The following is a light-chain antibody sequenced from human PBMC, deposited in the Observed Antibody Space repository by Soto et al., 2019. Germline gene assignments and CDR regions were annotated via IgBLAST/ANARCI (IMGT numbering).Light chain of an antibody. V-gene: IGKV3-15*01. CDR3: QQYKEWYT. CDR2: GAS. J-gene: IGKJ2*01. Sequence: EIVMTQSSATLSVSPGERVSLPFRASQSVGDNLAWYQQRPGQAPRLLILGASTRDTGIPARFSGSGSGTEFTLTISGLQSEDFAVYYCQQYKEWYTFGQGTKLEIK. CDR1: QSVGDN.